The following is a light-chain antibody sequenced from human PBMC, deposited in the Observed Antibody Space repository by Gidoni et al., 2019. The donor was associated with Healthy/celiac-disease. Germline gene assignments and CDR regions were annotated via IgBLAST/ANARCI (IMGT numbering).Light chain of an antibody. Sequence: SSELTQDPAVSVALGQTVWITCQGDSLRSYYASWYQQKPGKATVLGIDGKNNRPSGIPDRFSGSSSGNTASLTITGAQAEDEADYYCNSRDSSGNYVVFGGGTTLTVL. V-gene: IGLV3-19*01. J-gene: IGLJ2*01. CDR1: SLRSYY. CDR2: GKN. CDR3: NSRDSSGNYVV.